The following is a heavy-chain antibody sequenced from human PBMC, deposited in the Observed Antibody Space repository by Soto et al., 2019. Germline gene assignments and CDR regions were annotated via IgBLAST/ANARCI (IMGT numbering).Heavy chain of an antibody. V-gene: IGHV3-30*03. CDR2: ISFDGSNE. CDR1: GFTFSSYI. J-gene: IGHJ3*02. Sequence: VQLVESGGGVVQPGRSLRLSCAASGFTFSSYIMHWVRQAPGKGLEWVAAISFDGSNEYYADSVKGRFTISRDKSKNTVYLQMNSLRAEDTAVYYCARDHNSHDAFDIWGQGTMVTVSS. D-gene: IGHD1-20*01. CDR3: ARDHNSHDAFDI.